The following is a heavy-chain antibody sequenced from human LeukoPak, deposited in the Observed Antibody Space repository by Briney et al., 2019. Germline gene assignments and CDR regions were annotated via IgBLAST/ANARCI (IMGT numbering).Heavy chain of an antibody. Sequence: SETLSLTCTVSGGSISSYYWSWIRQPPGKGLEWIGYIYYSGSTNYNPSLKSRVTISVDTSKNQFSLKLSSVTAADTAVYYCARAKWLRSFYDYWGQGTLVTVFS. V-gene: IGHV4-59*01. J-gene: IGHJ4*02. CDR1: GGSISSYY. D-gene: IGHD5-12*01. CDR3: ARAKWLRSFYDY. CDR2: IYYSGST.